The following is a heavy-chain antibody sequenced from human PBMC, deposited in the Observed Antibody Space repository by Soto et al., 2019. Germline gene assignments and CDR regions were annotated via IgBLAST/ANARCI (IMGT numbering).Heavy chain of an antibody. CDR1: GFTFSSYG. CDR3: ARDLEAAADPGSFDY. V-gene: IGHV3-33*01. Sequence: QVQLVESGGGVVQPGRSLRLSCAASGFTFSSYGMHWVRQAPGKGLEWVAVIWYDGSNKYYADSVKGRFTISRDNSKNTLYLQMNSLRAEDTAVYYCARDLEAAADPGSFDYWGQGTLVTVSS. J-gene: IGHJ4*02. CDR2: IWYDGSNK. D-gene: IGHD6-13*01.